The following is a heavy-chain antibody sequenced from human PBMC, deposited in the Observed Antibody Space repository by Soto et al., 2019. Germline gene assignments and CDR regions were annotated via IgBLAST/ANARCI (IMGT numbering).Heavy chain of an antibody. Sequence: PSETLSLTCAVYGGSFSGYDWSWIRQPPGKGLEWIGEINHSGSTNYNPSLKSRVTISVDTSKNQFSLKLSSVTAADTAVYYCARGRYYDFWSGYFRWFDPWGQGTLVTVSS. CDR3: ARGRYYDFWSGYFRWFDP. J-gene: IGHJ5*02. V-gene: IGHV4-34*01. CDR2: INHSGST. CDR1: GGSFSGYD. D-gene: IGHD3-3*01.